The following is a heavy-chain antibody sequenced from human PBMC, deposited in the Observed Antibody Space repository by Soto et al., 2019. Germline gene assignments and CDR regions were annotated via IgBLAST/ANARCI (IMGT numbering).Heavy chain of an antibody. J-gene: IGHJ4*02. V-gene: IGHV1-18*01. CDR3: ARDILFDY. CDR2: ISAYNGNT. CDR1: GYTFTSYG. Sequence: ASVKVSCKASGYTFTSYGISWVRQAPGQGLEWMGWISAYNGNTNYAQKFQGRVTITRDTSASTAYMELSSQRSEDTAVYYCARDILFDYWGQGTLVTVSS. D-gene: IGHD2-15*01.